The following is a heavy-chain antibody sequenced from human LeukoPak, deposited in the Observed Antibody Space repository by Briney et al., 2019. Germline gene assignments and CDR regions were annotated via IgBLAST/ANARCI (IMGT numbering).Heavy chain of an antibody. J-gene: IGHJ4*02. CDR3: ARGSLLYYYYSSGYSDY. CDR1: GGSFSGYY. CDR2: INHSGST. D-gene: IGHD3-22*01. V-gene: IGHV4-34*01. Sequence: PSETLSLTCAVYGGSFSGYYWSWIRQPPGKGREWIGEINHSGSTNYNPSLKSRVTISVDTSKNQFSLKLSSVTAADTAVYYCARGSLLYYYYSSGYSDYWGQGTLVTVSS.